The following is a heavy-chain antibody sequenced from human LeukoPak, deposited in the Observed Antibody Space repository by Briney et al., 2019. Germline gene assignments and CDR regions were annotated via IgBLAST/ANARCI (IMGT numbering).Heavy chain of an antibody. CDR1: GGSFSGYY. V-gene: IGHV4-34*01. CDR2: INHSGST. D-gene: IGHD4-17*01. Sequence: SETLSLTCAVYGGSFSGYYWSWIRQPPGKGLEWIGEINHSGSTNYNPSLKSRVTISVDTSKNQFSLKLSSVTAADTAVYYCARMDDYGDSFDYWGQGTLVTVSS. J-gene: IGHJ4*02. CDR3: ARMDDYGDSFDY.